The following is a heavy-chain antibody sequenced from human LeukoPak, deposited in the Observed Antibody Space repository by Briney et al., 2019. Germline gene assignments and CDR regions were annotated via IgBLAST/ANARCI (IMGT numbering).Heavy chain of an antibody. D-gene: IGHD3-22*01. Sequence: ASVKVSCKASGGTFSSYAISWVRQAPGQGLEWMGGIIPIFGTANYAQKFQGRVTITADESTSTAYMELSSLRSEDTAVYYCARGKDGGQHYYDSSGYFYYWGQGTLVTVSS. CDR2: IIPIFGTA. CDR3: ARGKDGGQHYYDSSGYFYY. V-gene: IGHV1-69*13. J-gene: IGHJ4*02. CDR1: GGTFSSYA.